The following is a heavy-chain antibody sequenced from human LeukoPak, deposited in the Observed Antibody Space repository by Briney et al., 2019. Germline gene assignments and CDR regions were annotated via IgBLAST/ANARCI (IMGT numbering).Heavy chain of an antibody. J-gene: IGHJ4*02. CDR3: AKDRSHVDTAMVDY. V-gene: IGHV3-23*01. Sequence: GGSLRLSCAASGFTFSSYAMSWVRQAPGKGLEWVSAISGSGGSTYYADSVKGRFTISRDNSKNTLYLQMNSLRAEDAAVYYCAKDRSHVDTAMVDYWGQGTLVTVPS. CDR2: ISGSGGST. CDR1: GFTFSSYA. D-gene: IGHD5-18*01.